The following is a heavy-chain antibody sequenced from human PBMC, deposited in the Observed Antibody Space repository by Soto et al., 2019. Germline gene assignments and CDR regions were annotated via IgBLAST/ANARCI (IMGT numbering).Heavy chain of an antibody. Sequence: SETLSLTCTVSGGSISSADYYWSWIRQPPXRGLEWIGYIYYSGSTSYNPSLKSRVTISVDTSKNQFSLNLGSVTAADTAVYYCARDYRQLVSLGGNYYYRLDVWGQGTTVTVSS. CDR2: IYYSGST. CDR3: ARDYRQLVSLGGNYYYRLDV. V-gene: IGHV4-30-4*01. D-gene: IGHD6-6*01. CDR1: GGSISSADYY. J-gene: IGHJ6*02.